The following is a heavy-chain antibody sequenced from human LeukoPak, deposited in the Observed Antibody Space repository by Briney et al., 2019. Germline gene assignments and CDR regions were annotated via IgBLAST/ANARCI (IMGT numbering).Heavy chain of an antibody. D-gene: IGHD1-26*01. Sequence: SETLSLTCSVSGGSINNYYWSWIRQPPGKGLEWIGYIYYSGSTNYNPSLKSRVTISVDTSKNQFSLKLSSVTAADTAVYYCARGRALDYWGQGTLVTVSS. V-gene: IGHV4-59*12. CDR3: ARGRALDY. J-gene: IGHJ4*02. CDR1: GGSINNYY. CDR2: IYYSGST.